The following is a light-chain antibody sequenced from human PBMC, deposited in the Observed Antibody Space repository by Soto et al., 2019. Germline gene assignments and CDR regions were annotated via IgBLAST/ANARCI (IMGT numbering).Light chain of an antibody. CDR3: HQRYNGSLIT. CDR1: QSVSSY. V-gene: IGKV3-11*01. CDR2: DAS. J-gene: IGKJ5*01. Sequence: EIVLTQSPATLSLSPGERATLSCRASQSVSSYLAWYQQKPGQAPRLLIYDASTRATGIPARFSGSGSWTTFILIISSREPSDVSVVYCHQRYNGSLITFGRGTRLEIK.